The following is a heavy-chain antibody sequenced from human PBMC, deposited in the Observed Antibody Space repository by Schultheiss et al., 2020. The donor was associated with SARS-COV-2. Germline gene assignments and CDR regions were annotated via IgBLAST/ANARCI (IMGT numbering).Heavy chain of an antibody. CDR1: GGSISSYY. J-gene: IGHJ4*02. CDR2: IYTSGST. Sequence: SETLSLTCTVSGGSISSYYWSWIRQPAGKGLEWIGRIYTSGSTNYNPSLKSRVTISVDTSKNQFSLKLSSVTAADTAVYYCASGRQWLPGRPINYWGQGTLVTVSS. V-gene: IGHV4-4*07. CDR3: ASGRQWLPGRPINY. D-gene: IGHD6-19*01.